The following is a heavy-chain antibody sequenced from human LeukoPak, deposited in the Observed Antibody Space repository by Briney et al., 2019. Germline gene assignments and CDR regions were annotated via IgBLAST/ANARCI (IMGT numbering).Heavy chain of an antibody. V-gene: IGHV3-74*01. CDR3: GREGYSGSVDV. D-gene: IGHD5-12*01. CDR2: INIDGSYP. CDR1: GFTVSSNY. J-gene: IGHJ6*04. Sequence: PGGSLRLSCAASGFTVSSNYMGWVRQAPGEGLVWVSRINIDGSYPNYADSVKGRFTISRDNAKNTLYLQMNSLRAEDTAVYYCGREGYSGSVDVWGKGTTVTVSS.